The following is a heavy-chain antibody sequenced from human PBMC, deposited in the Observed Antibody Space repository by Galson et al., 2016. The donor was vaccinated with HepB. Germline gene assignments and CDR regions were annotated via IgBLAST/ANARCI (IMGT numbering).Heavy chain of an antibody. D-gene: IGHD2-2*01. Sequence: SLRLSCAVSGFTFRNYWMHWVRQAPGKGLVWLSRIDSDGGGTIYADFVKGRFTISRDNAKNTAYLKMNSLRADDTAVYYCARGGYHHGFDIWGRGTTVTVSP. J-gene: IGHJ3*02. CDR1: GFTFRNYW. CDR2: IDSDGGGT. V-gene: IGHV3-74*01. CDR3: ARGGYHHGFDI.